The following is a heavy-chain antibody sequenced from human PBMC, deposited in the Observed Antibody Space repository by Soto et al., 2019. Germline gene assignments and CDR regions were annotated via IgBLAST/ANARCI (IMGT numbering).Heavy chain of an antibody. CDR3: VKDSHRLRSIGDFDY. CDR1: GFTFTNHA. V-gene: IGHV3-23*01. D-gene: IGHD5-12*01. Sequence: GGSMRLSCVASGFTFTNHAMSGVRQAAGKGLEWVSGISASGVSTYYADSVKGRFTISRDNSKNTLDLQMNSLRVDDTAVYYCVKDSHRLRSIGDFDYWGQGTLVTVSS. CDR2: ISASGVST. J-gene: IGHJ4*02.